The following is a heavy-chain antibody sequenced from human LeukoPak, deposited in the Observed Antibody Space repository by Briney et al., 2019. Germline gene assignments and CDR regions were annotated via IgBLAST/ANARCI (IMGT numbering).Heavy chain of an antibody. CDR2: IYPGGSET. D-gene: IGHD5-24*01. CDR3: ARASRDGYNQNFDH. CDR1: GYDFSTYW. V-gene: IGHV5-51*01. Sequence: GESLKISCKGLGYDFSTYWNAWVRQRPGKGLEWMGVIYPGGSETRYDPSFQGQVTVSADRSTSTAYLQWSSLRASDTAMYYCARASRDGYNQNFDHWGQGTLVTVSS. J-gene: IGHJ4*02.